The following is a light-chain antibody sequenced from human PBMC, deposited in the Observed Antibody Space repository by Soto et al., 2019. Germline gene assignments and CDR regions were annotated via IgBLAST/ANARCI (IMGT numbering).Light chain of an antibody. CDR1: QRVSGGF. J-gene: IGKJ1*01. CDR3: QQYNTSPRT. CDR2: GAS. Sequence: EIVLTQSAGTLSWSPGERATLYWGASQRVSGGFLAWYQQKPGQAPRLLIYGASSRATGIPERFSGSGYGTDFNLTISRLETEDFAVYYCQQYNTSPRTFGQGTKVDIK. V-gene: IGKV3-20*01.